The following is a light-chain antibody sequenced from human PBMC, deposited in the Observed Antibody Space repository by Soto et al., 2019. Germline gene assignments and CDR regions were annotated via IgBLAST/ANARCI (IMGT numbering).Light chain of an antibody. Sequence: QSVLTQPASLSGSPGQSITISCTGTSSDVGAYNYVSWYQHHPGKVPKLLIYEVTNRPSGVSDRFSGSKSGNTASLTISGLQDEDEADYYCSSKRDSSTLFVFGTGTKVTVL. CDR1: SSDVGAYNY. V-gene: IGLV2-14*01. CDR3: SSKRDSSTLFV. J-gene: IGLJ1*01. CDR2: EVT.